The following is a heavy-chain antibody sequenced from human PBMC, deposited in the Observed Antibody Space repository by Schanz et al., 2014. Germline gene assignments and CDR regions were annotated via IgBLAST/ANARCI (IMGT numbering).Heavy chain of an antibody. V-gene: IGHV3-11*06. CDR3: ARRLVANNNYYGMDV. CDR1: GFSFSDYS. J-gene: IGHJ6*02. Sequence: VQLVESGGGLVQPGGSLRLSCAASGFSFSDYSMSWVRQAPGKGLEWVAYMYSDGSYTNYPDSVKGRFTISRDRAKKSLYLQMNSLRAEDTAVYYCARRLVANNNYYGMDVWGQGTTVTVSS. D-gene: IGHD5-12*01. CDR2: MYSDGSYT.